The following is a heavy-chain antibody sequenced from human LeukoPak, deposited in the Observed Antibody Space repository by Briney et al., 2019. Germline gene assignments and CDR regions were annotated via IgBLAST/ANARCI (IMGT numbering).Heavy chain of an antibody. Sequence: PSETLSLTCAVYGGSSSGYYWSWIRQPPGKGLEWIGDINHSGGTNYNPSLKSRVTISIDTSTNHISLKLSSVTAADTAVYYCASPTVTTSNFDYWGQGTLVTVSS. CDR1: GGSSSGYY. CDR3: ASPTVTTSNFDY. D-gene: IGHD4-17*01. V-gene: IGHV4-34*01. CDR2: INHSGGT. J-gene: IGHJ4*02.